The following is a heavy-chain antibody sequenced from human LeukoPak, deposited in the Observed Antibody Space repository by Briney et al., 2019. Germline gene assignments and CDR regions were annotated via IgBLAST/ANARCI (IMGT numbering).Heavy chain of an antibody. J-gene: IGHJ4*02. Sequence: ASVKVSCKASGYTFTSYDINWVRQATVQGLEWMGWMNPNSGNTGYAQKFQGRVTMTRNTSISTAYMELSSLRSDDTAVYYCARDSSGWPVDYWGQGTLVTVSS. V-gene: IGHV1-8*01. CDR2: MNPNSGNT. CDR1: GYTFTSYD. CDR3: ARDSSGWPVDY. D-gene: IGHD6-19*01.